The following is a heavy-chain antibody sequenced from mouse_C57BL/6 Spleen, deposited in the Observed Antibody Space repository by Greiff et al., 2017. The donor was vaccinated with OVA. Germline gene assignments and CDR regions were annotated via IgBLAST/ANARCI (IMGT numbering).Heavy chain of an antibody. D-gene: IGHD1-1*01. J-gene: IGHJ4*01. CDR2: ISSCGSYT. Sequence: EVQLVEPGGDLVKPGGSLKLSCAASGFTFSSYGMSWVRQTPDKRLEWVATISSCGSYTYYPDSVKGRFTLSRDNAKNTLYLQMSSLKSEDTAMYDGARGDCGSSYGAMGYWGQGTSVTVSS. CDR3: ARGDCGSSYGAMGY. CDR1: GFTFSSYG. V-gene: IGHV5-6*01.